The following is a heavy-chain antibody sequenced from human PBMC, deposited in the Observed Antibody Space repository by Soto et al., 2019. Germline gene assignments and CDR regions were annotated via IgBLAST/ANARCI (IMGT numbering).Heavy chain of an antibody. J-gene: IGHJ4*02. CDR2: IYYSGST. CDR3: ARLSGYSYGYPSIDY. CDR1: GFSISSYC. D-gene: IGHD5-18*01. Sequence: SDTLCLTCTFSGFSISSYCGSWIRQPPGKGLEWIGYIYYSGSTNYNPSLKSRVTISVDTSKNQFSLKLSSVTAADTAVYYCARLSGYSYGYPSIDYWGQGTLVTVSS. V-gene: IGHV4-59*01.